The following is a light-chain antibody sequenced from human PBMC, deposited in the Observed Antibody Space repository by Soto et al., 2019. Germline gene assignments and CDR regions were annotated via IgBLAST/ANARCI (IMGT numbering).Light chain of an antibody. J-gene: IGKJ1*01. V-gene: IGKV3-20*01. CDR3: QQYGSSPT. CDR1: QSVSSSY. Sequence: EIVLTQSPGTLSLSPGERATLSCRASQSVSSSYLAWYQQKPGQAPRLLIYGASSRATGIPDRCSGSGAATVFTLTISRLEPEDFAVYYCQQYGSSPTFGQGTKVEIK. CDR2: GAS.